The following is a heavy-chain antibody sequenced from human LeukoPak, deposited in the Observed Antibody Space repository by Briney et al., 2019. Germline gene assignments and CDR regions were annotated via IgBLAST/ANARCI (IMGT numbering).Heavy chain of an antibody. V-gene: IGHV4-61*01. CDR3: AREGSAWYEDY. J-gene: IGHJ4*02. D-gene: IGHD6-19*01. CDR2: IYYSGST. Sequence: SETLSLTCTVSGGSVSSGSYCWSWIRQPPGKGLERIGYIYYSGSTNYSPSFKSRVTISIDTSKNQFSLKLNSVTAADTAVYYCAREGSAWYEDYWGQGTLVTVSS. CDR1: GGSVSSGSYC.